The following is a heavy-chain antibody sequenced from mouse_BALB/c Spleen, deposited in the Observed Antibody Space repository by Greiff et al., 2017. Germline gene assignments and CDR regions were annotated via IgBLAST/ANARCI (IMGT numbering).Heavy chain of an antibody. V-gene: IGHV5-6-4*01. D-gene: IGHD1-1*01. J-gene: IGHJ4*01. CDR3: TRDLSYYGSSGYYAMDN. Sequence: DVLLVESGGGLVKPGGSLKLSCAASGFTFSSYTMSWVRQTPEKRLEWVATISSGGSYTYYPDSVKGRFTISRDNAKYTLYLQMSSLKSEDTAMYYCTRDLSYYGSSGYYAMDNWGQGTSVTVSA. CDR2: ISSGGSYT. CDR1: GFTFSSYT.